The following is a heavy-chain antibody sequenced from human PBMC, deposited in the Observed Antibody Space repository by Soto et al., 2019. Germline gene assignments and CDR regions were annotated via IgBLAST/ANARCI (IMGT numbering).Heavy chain of an antibody. Sequence: PRWSLRLCCSASVFTFSSYGMHWCRQAPGKGLEWVAVISYDGSNKYYADSVKGRFTISRDNSKNTLYLQMNSLRAEDTAVYYCAKALRFLEWLFGGLDYWGQGTLVTVSS. CDR2: ISYDGSNK. CDR3: AKALRFLEWLFGGLDY. V-gene: IGHV3-30*18. J-gene: IGHJ4*02. D-gene: IGHD3-3*01. CDR1: VFTFSSYG.